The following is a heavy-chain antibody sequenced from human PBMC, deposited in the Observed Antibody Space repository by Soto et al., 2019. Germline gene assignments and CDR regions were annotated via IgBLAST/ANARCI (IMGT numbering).Heavy chain of an antibody. Sequence: QVQLVESGGGVVQPGRSLRLSCAASGFTFSSYAMHWVRQAPGKGLEWVAVISYDGSNKYYADSVKGRFTIYRDNSKNTLYMQINSMRAADTAVYYCARTLDSVLVTAASRGRHLDYWGQGTLVTVSS. V-gene: IGHV3-30-3*01. D-gene: IGHD2-2*01. CDR3: ARTLDSVLVTAASRGRHLDY. CDR1: GFTFSSYA. J-gene: IGHJ4*02. CDR2: ISYDGSNK.